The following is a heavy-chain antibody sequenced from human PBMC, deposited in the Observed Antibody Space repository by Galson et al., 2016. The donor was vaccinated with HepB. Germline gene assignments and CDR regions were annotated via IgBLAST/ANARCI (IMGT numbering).Heavy chain of an antibody. CDR1: GGPFKNYP. CDR2: SLPLLGAT. D-gene: IGHD5-18*01. V-gene: IGHV1-69*11. Sequence: SVKVSCKASGGPFKNYPFAWVRQAPGQGLEWMGYSLPLLGATNYAQKFQDRVTTTADESTSTVYMELTSLTSEDTAIYYCARDYGYTYAYNYWGQGTLVTVSS. CDR3: ARDYGYTYAYNY. J-gene: IGHJ4*02.